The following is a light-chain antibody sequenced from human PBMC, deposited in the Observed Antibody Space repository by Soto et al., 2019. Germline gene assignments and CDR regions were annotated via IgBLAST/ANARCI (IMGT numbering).Light chain of an antibody. CDR3: QQYNNWPPFT. CDR1: QSVSSS. J-gene: IGKJ3*01. CDR2: GPS. V-gene: IGKV3-15*01. Sequence: IVMTQSPATLSVSPGERVTLSCRASQSVSSSLAWYQQKPGQAPRLLIYGPSTRATGIPARFSGSGSGTEFTLTIRILQSEDFGVYYCQQYNNWPPFTFGPGTKVDIK.